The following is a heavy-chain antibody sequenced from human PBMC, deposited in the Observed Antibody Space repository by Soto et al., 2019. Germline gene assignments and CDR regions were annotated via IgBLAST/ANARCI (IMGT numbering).Heavy chain of an antibody. V-gene: IGHV4-59*08. J-gene: IGHJ4*02. CDR3: ARRSGSCFDY. CDR1: GGSISSYY. CDR2: IYYSGST. Sequence: QVQLQESGPGLVKPSETLSLTCTVSGGSISSYYWCWVRQPPGKGLEWIGYIYYSGSTNYNPTLKSRVTISVDTSKNQFSLKLSSVTAADTAVYYCARRSGSCFDYWAQGTLVTVSS. D-gene: IGHD7-27*01.